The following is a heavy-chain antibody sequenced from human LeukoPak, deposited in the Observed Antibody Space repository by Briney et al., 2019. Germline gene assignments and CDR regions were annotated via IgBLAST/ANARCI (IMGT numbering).Heavy chain of an antibody. CDR2: ISSSSSYI. D-gene: IGHD3-10*01. CDR1: GFTFSSYS. V-gene: IGHV3-21*01. J-gene: IGHJ4*02. Sequence: GGSLRLSCAAPGFTFSSYSMNWVRQAPGKGLEWVSSISSSSSYIYYADSVKGRFTISRDNAKNSLYLQMNSLRAEDTAVYYCARDFSGGFDYWGQGTLVTVSS. CDR3: ARDFSGGFDY.